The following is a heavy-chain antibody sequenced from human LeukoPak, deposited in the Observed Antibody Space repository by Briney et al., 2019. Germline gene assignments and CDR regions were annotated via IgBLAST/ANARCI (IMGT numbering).Heavy chain of an antibody. J-gene: IGHJ4*02. CDR3: AKEGTVLRYFDWPTTPYYFDY. CDR2: ISYDGSNK. D-gene: IGHD3-9*01. Sequence: GGSLRLSCAASGFTFSSYGMHWVRQAPGKGLEWVAVISYDGSNKYYADSVKGRFTTSRDNSKNTLYLQMNSLRAEDTAVYYCAKEGTVLRYFDWPTTPYYFDYWGQGTLVTVSS. CDR1: GFTFSSYG. V-gene: IGHV3-30*18.